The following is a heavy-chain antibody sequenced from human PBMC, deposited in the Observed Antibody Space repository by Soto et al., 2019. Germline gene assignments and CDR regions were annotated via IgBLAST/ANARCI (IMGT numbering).Heavy chain of an antibody. Sequence: GGSLRLSXAASGFTFSNAWMSWVRQAPGKGLEWVGRIKSKTDGGTTDYAAPVKGRFTISRDDSKNTLYLQMNSLKTEDTAAYYCTLPITMVRGTSEYWGQGTLVTV. D-gene: IGHD3-10*01. CDR1: GFTFSNAW. CDR3: TLPITMVRGTSEY. J-gene: IGHJ4*02. V-gene: IGHV3-15*01. CDR2: IKSKTDGGTT.